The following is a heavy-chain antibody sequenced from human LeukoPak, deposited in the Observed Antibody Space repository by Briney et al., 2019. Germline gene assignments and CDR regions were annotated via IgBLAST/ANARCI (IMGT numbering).Heavy chain of an antibody. CDR3: ARGSYIDY. CDR2: IYTSGST. CDR1: GGSISSGSYY. V-gene: IGHV4-61*02. J-gene: IGHJ4*02. Sequence: PSETLSLTCTVSGGSISSGSYYWSWIRQPAGKGLEWIGRIYTSGSTNYNPSLKSRVTMSVDTSKNQFSLKLSSVTAADTAVYYCARGSYIDYWGQGTLVTVSS.